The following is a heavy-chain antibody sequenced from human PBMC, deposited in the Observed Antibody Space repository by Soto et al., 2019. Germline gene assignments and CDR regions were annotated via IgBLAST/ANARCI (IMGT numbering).Heavy chain of an antibody. V-gene: IGHV4-39*07. CDR1: GGSINSSSYY. J-gene: IGHJ6*02. D-gene: IGHD3-3*01. Sequence: SETLSLTCSVSGGSINSSSYYWSWIRQPPGKGLEWIGEINHSGSTNYNPSLKSRVTISVDTSKNQFSLKLSSVTAADTAVYYCXRGVWSGYWYYYYGMDVWGQGTTVTVSS. CDR2: INHSGST. CDR3: XRGVWSGYWYYYYGMDV.